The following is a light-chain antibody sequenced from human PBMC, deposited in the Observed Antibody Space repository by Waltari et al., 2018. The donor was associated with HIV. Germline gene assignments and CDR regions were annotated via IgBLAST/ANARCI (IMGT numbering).Light chain of an antibody. CDR1: QGISSA. Sequence: IQMTQSPTSLSASVADKVTINCRASQGISSALAWYQQKPGKAPKLLIYDASSLESGVPSRFSGSGSGTDFSLTISNLQPEDFATYYCQQFNSYPFTFGPGTKVDIK. CDR2: DAS. V-gene: IGKV1-13*02. J-gene: IGKJ3*01. CDR3: QQFNSYPFT.